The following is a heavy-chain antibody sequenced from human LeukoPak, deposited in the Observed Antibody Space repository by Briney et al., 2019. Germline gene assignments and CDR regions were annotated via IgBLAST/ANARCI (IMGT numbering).Heavy chain of an antibody. V-gene: IGHV4-61*08. CDR3: ARGSQSGYYRSKYNWFDP. CDR1: GVSVSSGGYY. CDR2: INHSGST. J-gene: IGHJ5*02. Sequence: PSQTLSLTCSVSGVSVSSGGYYWSWIRQPPGKGLEWIGEINHSGSTNYNPSLKSRVTISVDTSKNQFSLKLSSVTAADTAVYYCARGSQSGYYRSKYNWFDPWGQGTLVTVSS. D-gene: IGHD3-22*01.